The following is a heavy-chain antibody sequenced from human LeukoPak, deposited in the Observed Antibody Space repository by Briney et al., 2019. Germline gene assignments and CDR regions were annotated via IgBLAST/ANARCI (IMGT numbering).Heavy chain of an antibody. CDR3: ARGSYFWSGSVTNHYYYYMDV. V-gene: IGHV3-21*01. Sequence: GGSLRLSCAASGFMFRIFALTWVRQAPGKGLEWVSSISSNDNYMYYGDSVKGRFTISRDNAKNSLYLQINSLRAEDTAVYYCARGSYFWSGSVTNHYYYYMDVWGKGTTVTVSS. J-gene: IGHJ6*03. CDR2: ISSNDNYM. D-gene: IGHD3-3*01. CDR1: GFMFRIFA.